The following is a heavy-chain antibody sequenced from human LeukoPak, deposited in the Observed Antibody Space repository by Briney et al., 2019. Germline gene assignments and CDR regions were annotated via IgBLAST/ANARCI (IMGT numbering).Heavy chain of an antibody. Sequence: GGSLRLSCAASGFTFSSYEMNWVRQAPGKVLEWVSYISSSGSTIYYADSVKGRFTISRDNAKNSLYLQMNSLRAEDTAVYYCARGYYYGSGSYEDYWGQGTLVTVSS. V-gene: IGHV3-48*03. CDR1: GFTFSSYE. J-gene: IGHJ4*02. CDR2: ISSSGSTI. D-gene: IGHD3-10*01. CDR3: ARGYYYGSGSYEDY.